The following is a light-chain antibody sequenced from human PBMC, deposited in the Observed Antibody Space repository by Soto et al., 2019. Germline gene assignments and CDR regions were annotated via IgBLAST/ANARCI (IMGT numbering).Light chain of an antibody. V-gene: IGKV1-9*01. CDR3: QQYNVYST. CDR1: QGISSY. J-gene: IGKJ4*01. Sequence: IQLTQSPSSLSASVGDRVTITCRASQGISSYLAWYQQKPGKAPKLLIYAASTLQSGVPSRFSGSGSETEFTLTISSLQPDDFATYYCQQYNVYSTFGGGTK. CDR2: AAS.